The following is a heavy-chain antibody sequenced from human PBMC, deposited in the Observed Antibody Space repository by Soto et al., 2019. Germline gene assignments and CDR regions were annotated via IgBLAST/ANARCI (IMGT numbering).Heavy chain of an antibody. CDR1: GGSISSSSYY. V-gene: IGHV4-39*01. J-gene: IGHJ4*02. Sequence: PSETLSLTCTVSGGSISSSSYYWGWIRQPPGKGLEWIGSIYYSGSTYYNPSLKSRVTISVDTSKNQFSLKLSSVTAADTAVYYCARLSLIQLWLYYFDYWGQGTLVTVPS. D-gene: IGHD5-18*01. CDR2: IYYSGST. CDR3: ARLSLIQLWLYYFDY.